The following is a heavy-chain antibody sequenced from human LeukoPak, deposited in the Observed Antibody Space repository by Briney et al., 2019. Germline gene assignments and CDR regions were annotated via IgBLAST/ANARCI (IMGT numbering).Heavy chain of an antibody. V-gene: IGHV1-18*01. D-gene: IGHD2-15*01. CDR2: ISVYNGDT. CDR1: GYTFSNYG. CDR3: ARDTYCSDGVCYSGLQAIDY. Sequence: ASVKVSCKASGYTFSNYGLSWVRQAPGQGLEWMAWISVYNGDTKYAQKLQGRVTMTTDTSTDTAYMELRSLTSDDTAVYYCARDTYCSDGVCYSGLQAIDYWGQGTLVTVSS. J-gene: IGHJ4*02.